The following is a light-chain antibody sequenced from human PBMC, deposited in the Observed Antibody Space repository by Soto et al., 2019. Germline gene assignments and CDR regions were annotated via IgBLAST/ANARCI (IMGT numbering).Light chain of an antibody. J-gene: IGKJ1*01. CDR1: QTVSSNF. CDR3: QFYGDPSKT. CDR2: DAS. V-gene: IGKV3-20*01. Sequence: EIVLTQSPGTLSLSPGERGTLSCRASQTVSSNFLAWYQQKPGQAPRLLIFDASTRATGIPDRFPGSGSGTDFTLTISRLEPEEFAVYYCQFYGDPSKTFGQGTKVEIK.